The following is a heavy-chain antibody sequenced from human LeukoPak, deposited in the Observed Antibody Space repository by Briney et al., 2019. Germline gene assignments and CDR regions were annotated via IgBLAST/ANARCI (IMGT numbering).Heavy chain of an antibody. CDR2: ISYDGSNK. V-gene: IGHV3-30*03. D-gene: IGHD6-13*01. Sequence: GGSLRLSCEASGFTFSSYGMSWVRQAPGKGLEWVAIISYDGSNKYYADSVRGRFTISRDNSKNTLYLQMNSLRAEDTAVYYCARGTLSIAAAGNPLYYYYYMDVWGKGTTVTVSS. CDR1: GFTFSSYG. J-gene: IGHJ6*03. CDR3: ARGTLSIAAAGNPLYYYYYMDV.